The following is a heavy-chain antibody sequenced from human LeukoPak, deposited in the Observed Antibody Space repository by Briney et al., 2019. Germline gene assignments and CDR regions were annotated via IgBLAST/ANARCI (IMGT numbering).Heavy chain of an antibody. D-gene: IGHD3-22*01. CDR1: GFTFSSYA. Sequence: PGGSLRLSCAASGFTFSSYAMSWVRQAPGMGLEWVSAISGSGGSTYYADFVKGRFTISRDNSKNTLYLQMNSLRAEDTAVYYCAKGIYDSSGYPFDYWGQGTLVTVSS. V-gene: IGHV3-23*01. J-gene: IGHJ4*02. CDR2: ISGSGGST. CDR3: AKGIYDSSGYPFDY.